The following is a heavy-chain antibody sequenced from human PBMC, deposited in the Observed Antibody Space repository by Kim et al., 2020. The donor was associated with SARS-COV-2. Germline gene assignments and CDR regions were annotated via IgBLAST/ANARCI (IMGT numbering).Heavy chain of an antibody. CDR2: IKQDGSEK. V-gene: IGHV3-7*01. CDR3: ARPGSSSWYRGGGKYFQH. CDR1: GFTFSSYW. D-gene: IGHD6-13*01. J-gene: IGHJ1*01. Sequence: GGSLRLSCAASGFTFSSYWMSWVRQAPGKGLEWVANIKQDGSEKYYVDSVKGRFTISRDNAKNSLYLQMNSLRAEDTAVYYCARPGSSSWYRGGGKYFQHWGQGTLVTVSS.